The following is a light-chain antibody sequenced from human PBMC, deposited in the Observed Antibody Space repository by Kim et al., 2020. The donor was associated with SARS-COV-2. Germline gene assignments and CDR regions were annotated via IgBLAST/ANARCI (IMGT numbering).Light chain of an antibody. CDR3: QQSYSTPWT. CDR1: QSMSSY. V-gene: IGKV1-39*01. CDR2: AAS. Sequence: ASVGDRVTIACRASQSMSSYLNWDQQKPGKAPKLLIYAASSLQSGVPSRFSGSGSGTDFTLTISSLKPEDFATYYCQQSYSTPWTFGQGTKVDIK. J-gene: IGKJ1*01.